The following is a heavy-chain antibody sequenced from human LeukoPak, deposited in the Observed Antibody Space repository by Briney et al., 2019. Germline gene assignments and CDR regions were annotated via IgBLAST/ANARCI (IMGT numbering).Heavy chain of an antibody. D-gene: IGHD1-1*01. Sequence: SQTLSLTCIVSGASISSGSYYWTWLRQPAGKGLEWIGRIHTSGNTNYSPSLKSRATISRDTSKNQFSLRLTSVTAADTAVYYCVRDWNGDYFDYWGQGTLVTVSS. CDR1: GASISSGSYY. CDR2: IHTSGNT. CDR3: VRDWNGDYFDY. J-gene: IGHJ4*02. V-gene: IGHV4-61*02.